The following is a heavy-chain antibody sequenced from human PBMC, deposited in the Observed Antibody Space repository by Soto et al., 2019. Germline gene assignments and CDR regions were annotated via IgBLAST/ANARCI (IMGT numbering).Heavy chain of an antibody. J-gene: IGHJ6*03. CDR2: IYYSGNT. CDR1: GASISSTSYY. V-gene: IGHV4-39*07. Sequence: PSETLSLTCSVSGASISSTSYYWGWIRQPPGKGLEWIGSIYYSGNTNYNPSLSSRVTISVDTSKSQFSLKLSSVTAADTAVYYCARLEADDFWSGYYPNSYYYYYMDVWGKGTTVTVS. D-gene: IGHD3-3*01. CDR3: ARLEADDFWSGYYPNSYYYYYMDV.